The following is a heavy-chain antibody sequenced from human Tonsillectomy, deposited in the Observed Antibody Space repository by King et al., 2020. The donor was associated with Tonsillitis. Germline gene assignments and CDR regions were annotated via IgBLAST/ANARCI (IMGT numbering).Heavy chain of an antibody. V-gene: IGHV3-30*18. CDR3: AKDLYYYDSSGYLDY. Sequence: VQLVESGGGVVQPGRSLRLSCAPSGFTFTSYGMHWVRQAPGKGLEWVAVISYDGSDKYYADSVKGRFTISRDNSKNTLYLQMNSLRVEDTAVYYCAKDLYYYDSSGYLDYWGQGTLVTVSS. J-gene: IGHJ4*02. CDR2: ISYDGSDK. D-gene: IGHD3-22*01. CDR1: GFTFTSYG.